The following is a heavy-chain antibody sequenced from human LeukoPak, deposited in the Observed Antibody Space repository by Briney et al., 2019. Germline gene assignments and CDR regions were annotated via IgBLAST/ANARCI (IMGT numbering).Heavy chain of an antibody. Sequence: SETLSLTCTVSGGSISDFYWNWTRQAPGKGLEWIGHMYNSGSTNYNPSLNSRVTISVDTSKNQFSLRLRSVTAADTAVYYCARDVISSDYEFDYWGQGTLVTVSS. CDR1: GGSISDFY. J-gene: IGHJ4*02. CDR3: ARDVISSDYEFDY. V-gene: IGHV4-59*01. D-gene: IGHD4-17*01. CDR2: MYNSGST.